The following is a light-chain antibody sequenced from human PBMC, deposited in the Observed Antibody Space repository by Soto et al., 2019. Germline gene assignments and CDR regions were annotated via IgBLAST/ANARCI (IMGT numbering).Light chain of an antibody. CDR3: QSYDNSLSAYV. CDR2: GNN. J-gene: IGLJ1*01. Sequence: QSALTQPASVSGAPGQRVTISCTGSSSNIGAGYDVHWYQHLPGTAPKLLIYGNNNRPSGVPDRFSGSKSGTSASLAITGLQAEDEADYYCQSYDNSLSAYVFGTGTKVTVL. V-gene: IGLV1-40*01. CDR1: SSNIGAGYD.